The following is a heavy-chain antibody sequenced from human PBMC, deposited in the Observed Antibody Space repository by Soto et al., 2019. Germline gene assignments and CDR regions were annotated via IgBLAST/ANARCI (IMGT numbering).Heavy chain of an antibody. CDR2: IYSGDST. Sequence: GGSLRLSCAASGFTVSSNYMSWLRQAPGKGLEWVSVIYSGDSTYYADSVKGRFTISRDNSKNTVYLQMNSLRADDTAVYYCARGIDGAFDIWGEGTMVTVSS. V-gene: IGHV3-66*01. J-gene: IGHJ3*02. CDR1: GFTVSSNY. CDR3: ARGIDGAFDI.